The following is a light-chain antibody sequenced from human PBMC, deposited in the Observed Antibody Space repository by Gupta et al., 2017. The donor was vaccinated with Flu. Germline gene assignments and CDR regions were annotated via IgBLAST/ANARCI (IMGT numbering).Light chain of an antibody. CDR2: KIS. V-gene: IGKV2-24*01. Sequence: DIVMTQTPLSSPVTLGQPASISCRSSQSLVHGAGSIYLSWLQQRPGQPPRLLIYKISNRLSGVPDRFSGSGAGTDFALKISMVDAEDVGVYYCRQAKELPQTLGPGTKMEIK. CDR1: QSLVHGAGSIY. J-gene: IGKJ2*01. CDR3: RQAKELPQT.